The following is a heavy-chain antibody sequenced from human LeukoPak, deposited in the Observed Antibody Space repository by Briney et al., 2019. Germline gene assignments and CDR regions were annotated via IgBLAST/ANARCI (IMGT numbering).Heavy chain of an antibody. CDR2: IYTSGST. CDR1: GGSISSGLYY. CDR3: ARGRLIGVAANNWFDP. Sequence: SETLSLTCTVSGGSISSGLYYWSWIRQPAGKGLEWIGRIYTSGSTNYNPSLKSRVTISLDTSKNLFSLKLSSVTAADTAVYYCARGRLIGVAANNWFDPWGQGTLVTVSS. D-gene: IGHD6-19*01. J-gene: IGHJ5*02. V-gene: IGHV4-61*02.